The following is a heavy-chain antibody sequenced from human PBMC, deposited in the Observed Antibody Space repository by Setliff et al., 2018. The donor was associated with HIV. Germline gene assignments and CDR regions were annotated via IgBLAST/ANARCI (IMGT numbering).Heavy chain of an antibody. V-gene: IGHV3-74*01. CDR2: INSDGSST. D-gene: IGHD5-12*01. J-gene: IGHJ6*03. CDR3: VREEVATISPYYYYYMDV. Sequence: GGSLRLSCAASGFTFSSYWMHWVRQAPGKGLVWVSRINSDGSSTRSADSVKGRFTISRDNAKNTLYLQMNSLRAEDTAVYYCVREEVATISPYYYYYMDVWGKGTTVTVSS. CDR1: GFTFSSYW.